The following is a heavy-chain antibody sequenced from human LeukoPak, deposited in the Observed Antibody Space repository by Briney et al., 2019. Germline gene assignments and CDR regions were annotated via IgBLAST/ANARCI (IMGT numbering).Heavy chain of an antibody. D-gene: IGHD2-2*01. CDR2: ISSSGSTI. J-gene: IGHJ3*02. CDR1: GFTFSSYE. Sequence: GGSLRLSCAASGFTFSSYEMNWVRQAPGKGLEWVSYISSSGSTIYYADSVKGRFTISRDNAKNSLYLQMNSLRAEDTAVYYCARAPRSTRHAFDIWGQGTMVTVSS. CDR3: ARAPRSTRHAFDI. V-gene: IGHV3-48*03.